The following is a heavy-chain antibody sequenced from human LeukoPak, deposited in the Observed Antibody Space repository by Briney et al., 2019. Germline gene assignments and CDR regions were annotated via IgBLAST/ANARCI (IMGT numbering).Heavy chain of an antibody. CDR2: IMPILGIA. V-gene: IGHV1-69*04. Sequence: ASVKVSCKASGGSFSSYAISWVRQAPGQGLEWMGRIMPILGIANYAQKFQGRVTITADSSTSTAYMELTSLRSEDTALYYCARDRGYYYGSGSYYLDYWGQGTLVTVSS. D-gene: IGHD3-10*01. CDR3: ARDRGYYYGSGSYYLDY. CDR1: GGSFSSYA. J-gene: IGHJ4*02.